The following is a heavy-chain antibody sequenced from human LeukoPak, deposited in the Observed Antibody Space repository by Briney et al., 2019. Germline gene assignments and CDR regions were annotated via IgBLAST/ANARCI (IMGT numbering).Heavy chain of an antibody. Sequence: PSETLSHTCTVSGGSISSGSYYWSWIRQPAGKGLEWIGRIYTSGSTNYNPSLKSRVTISVDTSKNQFSLKLSSVTAADTAVYYCARELGENYDFWSGYYTLDYWGQGTLVTVSS. J-gene: IGHJ4*02. CDR3: ARELGENYDFWSGYYTLDY. CDR2: IYTSGST. CDR1: GGSISSGSYY. V-gene: IGHV4-61*02. D-gene: IGHD3-3*01.